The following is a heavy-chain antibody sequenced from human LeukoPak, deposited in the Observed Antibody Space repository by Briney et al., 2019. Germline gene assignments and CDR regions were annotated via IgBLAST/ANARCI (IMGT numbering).Heavy chain of an antibody. V-gene: IGHV1-2*02. J-gene: IGHJ4*02. CDR1: GYTFTGHY. CDR3: ARGLSYYYDSSGPGRWY. Sequence: ASVKVSCKASGYTFTGHYMHWVRQAPGQGLEWMGWINPNSGGTNYAQKFQGRVTMTRDTSISTAYMELSRLRSDDTAVYYCARGLSYYYDSSGPGRWYWGQGTLVTVSS. D-gene: IGHD3-22*01. CDR2: INPNSGGT.